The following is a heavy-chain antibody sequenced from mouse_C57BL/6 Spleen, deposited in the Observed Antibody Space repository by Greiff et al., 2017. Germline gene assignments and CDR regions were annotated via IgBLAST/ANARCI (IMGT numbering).Heavy chain of an antibody. J-gene: IGHJ2*01. CDR2: IYPGSGNT. CDR3: ARRVYYGSSLDY. Sequence: VQLQESGAELVRPGASVKLSCKASGYTFTDYYINWVKQRPGQGLEWIARIYPGSGNTYYNEKFKGKATLTAEKSSSTAYMQLSSLTSEDSAVYFCARRVYYGSSLDYWGQGTTLTVSS. D-gene: IGHD1-1*01. V-gene: IGHV1-76*01. CDR1: GYTFTDYY.